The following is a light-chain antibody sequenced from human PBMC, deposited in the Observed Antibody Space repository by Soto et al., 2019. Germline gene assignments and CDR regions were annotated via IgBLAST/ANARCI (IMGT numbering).Light chain of an antibody. Sequence: QSALTQPASVSGSSGQSITISCTGTSSDVGSYSLVSWYQQQTGKAPKLLIYEAIKRPSGVSNRFSGSKSGKTASLTISGLQAEDEADYFCCSYAGSSTVVFGGGTKLTVL. CDR2: EAI. CDR1: SSDVGSYSL. V-gene: IGLV2-23*02. J-gene: IGLJ2*01. CDR3: CSYAGSSTVV.